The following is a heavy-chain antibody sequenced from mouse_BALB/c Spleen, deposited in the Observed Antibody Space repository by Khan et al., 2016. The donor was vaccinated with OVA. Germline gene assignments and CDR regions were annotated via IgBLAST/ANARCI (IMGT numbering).Heavy chain of an antibody. V-gene: IGHV5-6*01. D-gene: IGHD1-1*01. CDR1: GFTFSTYG. Sequence: EEQLVESGGDLVKPGESLKLSCAASGFTFSTYGMSWVRQTPDKRLEWVATVSTGGSYTYYPDSVKGRFTISRDNAKNTLYLQMSGLKSEDTAMFYCTRLAYYYDSEGFAYWGQGTLVTVSA. CDR3: TRLAYYYDSEGFAY. CDR2: VSTGGSYT. J-gene: IGHJ3*01.